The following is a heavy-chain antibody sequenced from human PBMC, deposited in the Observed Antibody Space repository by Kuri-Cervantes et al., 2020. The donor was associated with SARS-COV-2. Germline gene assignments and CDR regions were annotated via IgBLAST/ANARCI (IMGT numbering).Heavy chain of an antibody. CDR2: ISSSGVTI. CDR1: GFTFNRDE. V-gene: IGHV3-48*03. J-gene: IGHJ4*02. D-gene: IGHD3-10*01. CDR3: ARRVVWFGD. Sequence: GGSLRLSCAAPGFTFNRDEMNWVRQAPGKGLEWISYISSSGVTIYYADSVKGRFTISRDNAKNSLYLQMNSLRAGDTAVYYCARRVVWFGDWGQGTLVTVSS.